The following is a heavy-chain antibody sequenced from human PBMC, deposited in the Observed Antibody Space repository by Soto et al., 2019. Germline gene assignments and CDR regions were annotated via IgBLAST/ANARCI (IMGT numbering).Heavy chain of an antibody. Sequence: GGSLRLSCAASGFTFSSYKLNCVRQDPGKGLEWFSYISSSGSTIYYADSVKGRFTISRDNAKNSLYLQMNSLRAEDTAVYYCAVWFGDSFYYGMDVWGQGTTVTVSS. J-gene: IGHJ6*02. CDR2: ISSSGSTI. D-gene: IGHD3-10*01. CDR3: AVWFGDSFYYGMDV. CDR1: GFTFSSYK. V-gene: IGHV3-48*03.